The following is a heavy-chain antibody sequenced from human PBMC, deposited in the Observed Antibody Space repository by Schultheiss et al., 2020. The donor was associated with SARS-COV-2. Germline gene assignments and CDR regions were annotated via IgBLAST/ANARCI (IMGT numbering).Heavy chain of an antibody. V-gene: IGHV4-59*06. Sequence: SETLSLTCAVYGGSFSSYYWGWIRQPPGKGLEWIGYIYYSGSTYYNPSLKSLVTISVDTSKNQFSLKLSSVTAADTAVYYCARMVVVAATLGWFDPWGQGTLVTVSS. CDR3: ARMVVVAATLGWFDP. CDR2: IYYSGST. CDR1: GGSFSSYY. J-gene: IGHJ5*02. D-gene: IGHD2-15*01.